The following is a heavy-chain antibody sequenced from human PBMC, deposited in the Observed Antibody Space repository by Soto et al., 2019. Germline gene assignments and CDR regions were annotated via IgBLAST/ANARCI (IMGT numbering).Heavy chain of an antibody. Sequence: VQLVESGGGLVQPGGSLRLSCAASGFSFSASPMNWVRQAPGKGLEWLSYISGSSNTIHYADSVEGRFTISRDNAGNALYLQLNSLRDEDTAVYYCARTRPPYGAWSGYYPPYFHSWGQGTLVTVSS. D-gene: IGHD3-3*01. J-gene: IGHJ4*02. CDR3: ARTRPPYGAWSGYYPPYFHS. CDR1: GFSFSASP. V-gene: IGHV3-48*02. CDR2: ISGSSNTI.